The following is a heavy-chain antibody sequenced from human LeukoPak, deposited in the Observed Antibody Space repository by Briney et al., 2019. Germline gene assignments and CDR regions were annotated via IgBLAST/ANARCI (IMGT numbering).Heavy chain of an antibody. CDR2: ISYDGSNK. J-gene: IGHJ4*02. CDR1: GFTFSSYA. V-gene: IGHV3-30-3*01. D-gene: IGHD6-13*01. CDR3: ARDNREQQLVPPTFGY. Sequence: PGGSLRLSCAASGFTFSSYAMHWVRQAPGKGLEWVAVISYDGSNKYYADSVKGRFTISRDNSKNTLYLQMNSLRAEDTAVYYCARDNREQQLVPPTFGYWGQGTLVTVSS.